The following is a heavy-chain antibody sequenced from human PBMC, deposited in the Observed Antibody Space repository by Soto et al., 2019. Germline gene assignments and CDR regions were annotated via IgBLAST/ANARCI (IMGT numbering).Heavy chain of an antibody. CDR3: ARFRSAAGTGGTNWFDP. D-gene: IGHD6-13*01. Sequence: QVQLQESGPGLVKPSETLSLTCTVSGGSISSYYWSWIRQPPGKGLEWIAYIFYTGSTNYNPSLKSRVTISVDTSKNQFSLKLSSVTAADTAVYYCARFRSAAGTGGTNWFDPWGQGTLATVSS. J-gene: IGHJ5*02. CDR2: IFYTGST. CDR1: GGSISSYY. V-gene: IGHV4-59*01.